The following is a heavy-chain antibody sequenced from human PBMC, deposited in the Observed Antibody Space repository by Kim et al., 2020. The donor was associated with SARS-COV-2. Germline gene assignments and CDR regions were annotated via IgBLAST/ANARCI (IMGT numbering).Heavy chain of an antibody. J-gene: IGHJ6*02. V-gene: IGHV3-21*01. D-gene: IGHD6-13*01. Sequence: YAASVKGRFTISRDNAKHSLYLQMSSLRAEDTAVYYCARDAYSSPGGMDVWGQGTTVTVSS. CDR3: ARDAYSSPGGMDV.